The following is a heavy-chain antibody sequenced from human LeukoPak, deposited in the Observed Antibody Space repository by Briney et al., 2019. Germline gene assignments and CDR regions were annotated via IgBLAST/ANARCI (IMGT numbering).Heavy chain of an antibody. CDR1: GYTFTSYH. CDR3: ARGVAAGYEY. V-gene: IGHV1-8*01. CDR2: MSPNSGDT. D-gene: IGHD6-13*01. Sequence: GASVKVSCKASGYTFTSYHINWVRQATGQGLEWMGWMSPNSGDTGFAQKFQGRVTMTRNTSITTAYMELSSLRSDDTAIYYCARGVAAGYEYWGQGTLVTVSS. J-gene: IGHJ4*02.